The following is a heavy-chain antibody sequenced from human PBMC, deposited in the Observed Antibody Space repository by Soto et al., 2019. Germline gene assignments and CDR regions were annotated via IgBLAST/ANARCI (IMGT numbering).Heavy chain of an antibody. CDR3: TTDLGFGDYGAGR. V-gene: IGHV3-15*07. CDR1: GFTFSNAW. J-gene: IGHJ4*02. CDR2: IKSKTDGGTT. Sequence: EVQLVESGGGLVKPGGSLRLSCAASGFTFSNAWMNWVRQAPGKGLEWVGRIKSKTDGGTTDYAAPMKGRFTISRDDSKNTLYLQMNSLKTEDTAVYYCTTDLGFGDYGAGRGGQGTLVTVSS. D-gene: IGHD4-17*01.